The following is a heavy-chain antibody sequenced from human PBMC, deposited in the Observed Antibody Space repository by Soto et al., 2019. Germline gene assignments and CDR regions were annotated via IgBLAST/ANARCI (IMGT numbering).Heavy chain of an antibody. D-gene: IGHD6-19*01. J-gene: IGHJ4*02. Sequence: QVQLVQSGAEVKKPGASVKVSCKASGYTFTSYGISWVRQAPGQGLAWMGWISAYNGNTNYAQQLQGRVTMTTDTSTSTAYMELRSLRSDDTAVYYCARGARKFLAVAGSLDYWGQGTLVTVSS. V-gene: IGHV1-18*01. CDR1: GYTFTSYG. CDR2: ISAYNGNT. CDR3: ARGARKFLAVAGSLDY.